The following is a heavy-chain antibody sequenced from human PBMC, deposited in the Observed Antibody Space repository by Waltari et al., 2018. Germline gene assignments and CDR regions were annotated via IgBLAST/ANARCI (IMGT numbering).Heavy chain of an antibody. J-gene: IGHJ4*02. CDR1: GFTFSSYW. CDR3: ARVVATITFPYFDF. V-gene: IGHV3-74*02. CDR2: INSDGSTT. Sequence: EVQLVESGGGLVQPGGSLRLSCAASGFTFSSYWMHWVRQAPGKGLVWVSRINSDGSTTDYADSVKGRFTISRDNAKNTLYLQMNSLRGDDTAVYYCARVVATITFPYFDFWGQGTLVTASS. D-gene: IGHD5-12*01.